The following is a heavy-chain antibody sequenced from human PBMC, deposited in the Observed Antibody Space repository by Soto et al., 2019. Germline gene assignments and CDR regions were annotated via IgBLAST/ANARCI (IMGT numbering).Heavy chain of an antibody. CDR2: ISSGGTST. J-gene: IGHJ4*02. CDR3: TSGYYSYYFDY. D-gene: IGHD3-3*01. V-gene: IGHV3-74*01. CDR1: VFTFSSYW. Sequence: PGGSLRLSCAASVFTFSSYWMHWVRQTPGKGLVWVSRISSGGTSTSYEDSVKGRFTISRDNAKNTLYLQMNNLRAEDTAVYYCTSGYYSYYFDYWGQGTLVTVSS.